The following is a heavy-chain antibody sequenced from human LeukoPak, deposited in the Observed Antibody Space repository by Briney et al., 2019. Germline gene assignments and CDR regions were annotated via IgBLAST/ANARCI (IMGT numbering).Heavy chain of an antibody. CDR3: TRVSTVTHY. V-gene: IGHV3-49*04. Sequence: SGGSLRLSCTASGFTFGDYAMSWVRQAPGQGLEWVGFIRSKAYGGTTEYAASVKGRFTISRDDSKSIAYLQMNSLKTEDTAVYYCTRVSTVTHYWGQGTLVTVSS. D-gene: IGHD4-17*01. CDR1: GFTFGDYA. CDR2: IRSKAYGGTT. J-gene: IGHJ4*02.